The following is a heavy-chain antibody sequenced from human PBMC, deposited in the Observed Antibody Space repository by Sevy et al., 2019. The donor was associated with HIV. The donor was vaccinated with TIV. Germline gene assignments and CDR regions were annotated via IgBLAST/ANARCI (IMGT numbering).Heavy chain of an antibody. D-gene: IGHD3-16*01. CDR2: IHSGGGI. Sequence: GGSLRLSCAPSGFSVSSNYMSWVRQAPGKGLEWVSVIHSGGGIYYSDSVKGRFTISRDNSKNTLYLQMDSVRADDTALYYCAGGGAKYYFDFWGQGTLVTVSS. J-gene: IGHJ4*02. V-gene: IGHV3-53*01. CDR3: AGGGAKYYFDF. CDR1: GFSVSSNY.